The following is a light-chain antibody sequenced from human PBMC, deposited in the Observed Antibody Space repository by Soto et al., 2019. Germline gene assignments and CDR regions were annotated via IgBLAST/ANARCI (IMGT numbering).Light chain of an antibody. J-gene: IGLJ2*01. CDR1: SSDVGGYNY. V-gene: IGLV2-14*01. CDR3: SLYTTSYTQV. CDR2: EVS. Sequence: QSVLTQPASVSGSPGQSITISCTGTSSDVGGYNYVSWYQHHPGKVPKLMIYEVSNRPLGISNRFSGSKSGNTASLTISGLQSEDEADYYCSLYTTSYTQVFGGGTKLTVL.